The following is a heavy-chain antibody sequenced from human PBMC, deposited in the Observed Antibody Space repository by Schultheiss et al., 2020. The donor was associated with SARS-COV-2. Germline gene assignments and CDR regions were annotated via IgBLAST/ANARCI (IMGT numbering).Heavy chain of an antibody. CDR3: ARSPRGRWLQSNWYFDL. Sequence: SGPTLVKPTQTLTLTCTFSGFSLSTSGMCVNWIRQPPGKALEWLALIDWDDDKYYSTSLKTRLTISKDTSKNQVVLTMTNMDPVDTATYYCARSPRGRWLQSNWYFDLWGRGTLVTVSS. J-gene: IGHJ2*01. CDR1: GFSLSTSGMC. V-gene: IGHV2-70*01. CDR2: IDWDDDK. D-gene: IGHD5-24*01.